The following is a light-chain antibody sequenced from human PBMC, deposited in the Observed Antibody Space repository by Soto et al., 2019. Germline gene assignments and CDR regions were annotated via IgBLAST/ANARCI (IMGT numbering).Light chain of an antibody. V-gene: IGLV1-47*01. J-gene: IGLJ3*02. CDR2: RIN. CDR3: AAWDDSLSDWW. CDR1: TSNIGSNY. Sequence: QSVRTQSPSASGTPGQRVTISGSGGTSNIGSNYVHWYQQLPVTAPKLLIHRINQRPPGVPDRFSGSKSGTSASLAISGLRYDDDADYYCAAWDDSLSDWWFGGGTKLTVL.